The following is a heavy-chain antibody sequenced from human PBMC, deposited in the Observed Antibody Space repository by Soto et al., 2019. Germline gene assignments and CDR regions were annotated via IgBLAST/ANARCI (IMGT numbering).Heavy chain of an antibody. J-gene: IGHJ4*02. CDR1: GFTFSSYW. V-gene: IGHV3-74*01. D-gene: IGHD3-22*01. CDR3: AKDDYYDSSLDY. Sequence: PGGSLRLSCAASGFTFSSYWMHWVRQAPGKGLVWVSRINSDGSSTSYADSVKGRFTISRDNSKNTLYLQMNSLRAEDTAVYYCAKDDYYDSSLDYWGQGTLVTVSS. CDR2: INSDGSST.